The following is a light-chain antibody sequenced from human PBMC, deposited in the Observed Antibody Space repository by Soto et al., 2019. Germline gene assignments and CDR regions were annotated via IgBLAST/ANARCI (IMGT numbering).Light chain of an antibody. CDR1: SIGSKS. CDR2: YDS. Sequence: SYELTQPPSVSVAPGETARIPCGGNSIGSKSVHWYQQRPGLAPVLIIYYDSDRPSGIPERFSGSNSGDTATLAISRVEAGDEADYYCQVWDSSSDHVVFGGGTKLTVL. V-gene: IGLV3-21*04. CDR3: QVWDSSSDHVV. J-gene: IGLJ2*01.